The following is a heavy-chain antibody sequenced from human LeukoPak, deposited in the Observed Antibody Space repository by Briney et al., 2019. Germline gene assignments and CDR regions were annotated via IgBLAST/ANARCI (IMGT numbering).Heavy chain of an antibody. D-gene: IGHD6-19*01. Sequence: GGSLRLSCEASGFTFTSYAMHWVRQAPGKGLEWVSSISASGSGTFYTDSMSGRFSISRDNAKKTLFLQMKNLRLGDTALYYCAKGRDTSGRQNFDFWGQGTLVTVSS. CDR2: ISASGSGT. CDR1: GFTFTSYA. V-gene: IGHV3-23*01. CDR3: AKGRDTSGRQNFDF. J-gene: IGHJ4*02.